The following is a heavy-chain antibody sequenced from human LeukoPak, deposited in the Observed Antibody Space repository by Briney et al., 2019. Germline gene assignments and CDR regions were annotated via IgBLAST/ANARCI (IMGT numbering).Heavy chain of an antibody. CDR2: IYISGST. V-gene: IGHV4-4*07. Sequence: SETLSLTCTVSGGSISSYYWSWIRQPAGKGLEWIGRIYISGSTNYNPSLKSRVTMSVDTSKNQFSLKLSSATAADTAVYYCARDFFVYYYDSSGFNWSDPWGQGTLVTVSS. J-gene: IGHJ5*02. CDR3: ARDFFVYYYDSSGFNWSDP. CDR1: GGSISSYY. D-gene: IGHD3-22*01.